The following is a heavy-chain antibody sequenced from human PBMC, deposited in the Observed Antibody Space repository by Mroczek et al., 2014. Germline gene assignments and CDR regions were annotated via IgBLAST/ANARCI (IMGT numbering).Heavy chain of an antibody. J-gene: IGHJ6*01. V-gene: IGHV3-30*18. CDR1: GFTFSSYG. Sequence: QVQLVQSGGGVVQPGRSLRLSCAASGFTFSSYGMHWVRQAPGKGLEWVAVISYDGSNKYYADSVKGRFTISRDNSKNTLYLQMNSLRAEDTAVYYCAKGHYDFWSGYWEGHYGMDVWGPRDHGHRXL. D-gene: IGHD3-3*01. CDR3: AKGHYDFWSGYWEGHYGMDV. CDR2: ISYDGSNK.